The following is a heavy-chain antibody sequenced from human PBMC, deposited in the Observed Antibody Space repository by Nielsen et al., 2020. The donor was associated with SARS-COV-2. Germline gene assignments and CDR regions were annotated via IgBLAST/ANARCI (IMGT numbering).Heavy chain of an antibody. V-gene: IGHV3-48*02. CDR3: AKELEVCCHYMDV. D-gene: IGHD5/OR15-5a*01. J-gene: IGHJ6*03. CDR1: GFALSAYG. Sequence: GESLMIYCTAPGFALSAYGMDWVRQVPGRGLEWLAHIRMSDGATQYADSVRGRFTISRDNAKNSLYLQMNSLRDEDTAVYFCAKELEVCCHYMDVWGKGTTVTVSS. CDR2: IRMSDGAT.